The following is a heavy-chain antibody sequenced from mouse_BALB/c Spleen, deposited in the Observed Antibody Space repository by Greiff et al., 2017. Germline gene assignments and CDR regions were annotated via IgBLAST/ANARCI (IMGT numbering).Heavy chain of an antibody. D-gene: IGHD1-1*01. CDR2: IWAGGST. J-gene: IGHJ2*01. V-gene: IGHV2-9*02. CDR1: GFSLTSYG. CDR3: ARGYYGSSAYFDY. Sequence: VKLVESGPGLVAPSQSLSITCTVSGFSLTSYGVHWVRQPPGKGLEWLGVIWAGGSTNYNSALMSRLSISKDNSKSQVFLKMNSLQTDDTAMYYCARGYYGSSAYFDYWGQGTTRTVSS.